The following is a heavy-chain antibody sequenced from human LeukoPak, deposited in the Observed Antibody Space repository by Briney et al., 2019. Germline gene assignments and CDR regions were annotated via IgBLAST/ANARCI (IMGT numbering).Heavy chain of an antibody. CDR1: GGSVSRDH. Sequence: PSETLSLTCTVSGGSVSRDHWSWIRQPPGKGLEWIGYIYAIGSTIYNPSLQSRVTMSVDTSRNQLSLKLTSVTAADTAVYFCATGRDAYKTGYWGQGTLVTVSS. D-gene: IGHD5-24*01. CDR3: ATGRDAYKTGY. CDR2: IYAIGST. J-gene: IGHJ4*02. V-gene: IGHV4-59*02.